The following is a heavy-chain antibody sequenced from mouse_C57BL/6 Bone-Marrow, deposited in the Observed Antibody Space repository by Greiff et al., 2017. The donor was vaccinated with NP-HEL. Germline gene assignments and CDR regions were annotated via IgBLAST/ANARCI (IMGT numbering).Heavy chain of an antibody. CDR2: ISSGGSYT. D-gene: IGHD3-1*01. V-gene: IGHV5-6*01. Sequence: EVQGVESGGDLVKPGGSLKLSCAASGFTFSSYGMSWVRQTPDKRLEWVATISSGGSYTYYPDSVKGRFTISRDNAKNTLYLQMSSLKSEDTAMYYCARRTGDYVDYWGQGTTLTVSS. CDR3: ARRTGDYVDY. J-gene: IGHJ2*01. CDR1: GFTFSSYG.